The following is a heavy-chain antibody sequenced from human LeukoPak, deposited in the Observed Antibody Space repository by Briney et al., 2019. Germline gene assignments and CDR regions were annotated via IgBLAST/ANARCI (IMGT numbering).Heavy chain of an antibody. V-gene: IGHV3-23*01. CDR2: ISDGGGNT. CDR1: GFTFSNYA. J-gene: IGHJ4*02. CDR3: AKDRATSYYYDL. Sequence: GGSLRLSCAASGFTFSNYAMSWVRQAPGKGLERVSAISDGGGNTDYADSVKGRFTISKDNSKNMLYLQMNSLRAEDTATYYCAKDRATSYYYDLWGQGTLVTVSS. D-gene: IGHD3-22*01.